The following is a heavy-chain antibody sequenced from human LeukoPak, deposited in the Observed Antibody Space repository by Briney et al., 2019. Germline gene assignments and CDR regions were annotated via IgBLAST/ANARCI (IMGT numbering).Heavy chain of an antibody. CDR3: TADLPDSGAYAFDY. CDR1: GFTFTYAL. CDR2: MKIKGGTT. V-gene: IGHV3-15*01. Sequence: GGSLRLSGAASGFTFTYALMSWVRQAPGKGLEWVGRMKIKGGTTDYAAPVRGKFTISRDNSRTTLYLQMNSLKTEDTAVYYCTADLPDSGAYAFDYWGQGTLVTVSS. D-gene: IGHD4-17*01. J-gene: IGHJ4*02.